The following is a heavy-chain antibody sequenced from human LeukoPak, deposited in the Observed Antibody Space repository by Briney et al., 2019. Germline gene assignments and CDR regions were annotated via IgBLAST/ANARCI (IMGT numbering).Heavy chain of an antibody. Sequence: PGGSLRLSCAASGFTVTTNYMTWVRQAPGKGLEWVSVIYSGGSTYYADSVKGRFTISRDNSKNTLHLQMNSLRAEDTAVYYCARDRGYYFDYWGQGTLVTVSS. CDR3: ARDRGYYFDY. CDR2: IYSGGST. CDR1: GFTVTTNY. V-gene: IGHV3-53*01. J-gene: IGHJ4*02. D-gene: IGHD3-22*01.